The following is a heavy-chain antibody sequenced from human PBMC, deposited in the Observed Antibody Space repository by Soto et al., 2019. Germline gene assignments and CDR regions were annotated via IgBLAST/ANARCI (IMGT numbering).Heavy chain of an antibody. Sequence: PGGSLRLSCAASGFTFSSYAMSWVRQAPGKGLEWASAISGSGGSTYYADSVKGRFTISRDNSKNTLYLQMNSLRAEDTAVYYCAKDLHSLEWLPTLHDYWGQGTLVTVSS. CDR1: GFTFSSYA. CDR2: ISGSGGST. D-gene: IGHD3-3*01. J-gene: IGHJ4*02. V-gene: IGHV3-23*01. CDR3: AKDLHSLEWLPTLHDY.